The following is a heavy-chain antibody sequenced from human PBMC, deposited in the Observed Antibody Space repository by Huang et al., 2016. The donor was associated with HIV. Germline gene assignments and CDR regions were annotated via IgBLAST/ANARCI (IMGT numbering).Heavy chain of an antibody. Sequence: QEQLVESGGGVVPPGGSLRLSCATAGFSFSHYGMRWVRQAPGKGLEWVAFISFAGGNKHYADSAKGRFTISRDNSKKMLFLEMNSLRGDDTAFYYCATDLGGYSFDYWGQGALVSVSS. CDR1: GFSFSHYG. J-gene: IGHJ4*02. V-gene: IGHV3-30*02. D-gene: IGHD2-21*02. CDR3: ATDLGGYSFDY. CDR2: ISFAGGNK.